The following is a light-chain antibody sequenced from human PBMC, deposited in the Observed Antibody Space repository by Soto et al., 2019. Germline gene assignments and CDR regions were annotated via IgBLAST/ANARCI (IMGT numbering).Light chain of an antibody. CDR3: ASWDDSLNGPV. Sequence: QSVLTQPPSASGTPGQRVSISCSGSTSNIGSQTVNWYQRLPGTAPKLLISIDNERPSGVPDRLSGFKSGTSASLAISGLQSEDEADYFCASWDDSLNGPVFGGGTKLTVL. J-gene: IGLJ2*01. CDR1: TSNIGSQT. V-gene: IGLV1-44*01. CDR2: IDN.